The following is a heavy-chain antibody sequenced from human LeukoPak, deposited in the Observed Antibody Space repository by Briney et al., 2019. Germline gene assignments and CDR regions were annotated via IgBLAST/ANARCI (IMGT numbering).Heavy chain of an antibody. J-gene: IGHJ4*02. CDR1: GYTLTELS. V-gene: IGHV1-24*01. Sequence: ASVRVSCKVSGYTLTELSMHWVRQAPGKWLEWMGGFDPEDGETIYAQKFQGRVTMTEDTSTDTAYMELSSLRSEDTAVYYCATDTDRELDFDYWGQGTLVTVSS. CDR3: ATDTDRELDFDY. D-gene: IGHD1-26*01. CDR2: FDPEDGET.